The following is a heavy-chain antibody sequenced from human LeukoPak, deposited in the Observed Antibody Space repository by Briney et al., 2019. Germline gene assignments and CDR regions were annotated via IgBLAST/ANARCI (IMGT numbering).Heavy chain of an antibody. CDR1: GFTFSSYW. J-gene: IGHJ4*02. CDR2: INSDGSDT. V-gene: IGHV3-74*01. CDR3: ASCVAVPGLPDY. D-gene: IGHD6-19*01. Sequence: GGSLRLSCAASGFTFSSYWMYWVRQAPGKGLVWVSRINSDGSDTSYADSVQGRFTISRDNAKNTLYLQMNSLRAEDTAVYYCASCVAVPGLPDYWGQGTLVTVSS.